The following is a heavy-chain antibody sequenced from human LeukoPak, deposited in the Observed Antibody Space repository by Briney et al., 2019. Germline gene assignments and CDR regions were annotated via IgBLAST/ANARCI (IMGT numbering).Heavy chain of an antibody. V-gene: IGHV4-39*01. CDR3: ARRTRSPYWYFDL. J-gene: IGHJ2*01. CDR2: IYYSGST. Sequence: SETLSLTCTVSSGSISSSSYYWGWIRQPPGKGLEWIGRIYYSGSTYYNPSLKSRVTISVDTAKNQFSLKLSSVTAADTAVYYCARRTRSPYWYFDLWGRGTLVTVSS. CDR1: SGSISSSSYY. D-gene: IGHD3/OR15-3a*01.